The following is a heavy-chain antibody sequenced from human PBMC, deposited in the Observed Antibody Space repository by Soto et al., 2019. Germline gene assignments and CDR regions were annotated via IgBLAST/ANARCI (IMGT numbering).Heavy chain of an antibody. CDR1: GFTFSSYS. J-gene: IGHJ4*02. D-gene: IGHD5-12*01. V-gene: IGHV3-21*01. Sequence: EVQLVESGGGLVKPGGSLRLSCAASGFTFSSYSMNWVRQAPGKGLEWVSSISSSSSYIYYADSVKGRFTISRDNAKNSLYLQMNSLRAEDTAVYYCARELIVATGELDYWGQGTLVTVSS. CDR3: ARELIVATGELDY. CDR2: ISSSSSYI.